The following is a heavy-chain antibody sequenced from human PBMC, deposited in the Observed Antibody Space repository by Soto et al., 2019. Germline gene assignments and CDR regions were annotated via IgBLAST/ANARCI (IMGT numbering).Heavy chain of an antibody. Sequence: EVQLVESGGGLVEPGGSLRLSCAASGFTFTTAWINWVRQAPGKGLEWVGRIKSKIDGGTTDFAAPVKGRFAISRDDSRNLVYFQRNSLEIEDTAVYYCTTDSHFTMNLVRFDYWGLGTLVTVSS. CDR2: IKSKIDGGTT. J-gene: IGHJ4*01. CDR1: GFTFTTAW. V-gene: IGHV3-15*07. CDR3: TTDSHFTMNLVRFDY. D-gene: IGHD3-22*01.